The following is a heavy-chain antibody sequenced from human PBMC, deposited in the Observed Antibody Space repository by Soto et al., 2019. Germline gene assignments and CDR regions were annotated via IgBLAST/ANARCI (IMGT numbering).Heavy chain of an antibody. CDR2: INAGNGNT. Sequence: QVQLVQSGAEVKKPGASVKVSCKASGYTFTSYAMHWVRQAPGQRLEWMGWINAGNGNTKYSQKFQGRVTITRDTSASTAYMELSSLRSEDTAVYYCARMSYRGYSSSCHMDVWGKGTTVTVSS. CDR3: ARMSYRGYSSSCHMDV. D-gene: IGHD6-13*01. J-gene: IGHJ6*03. V-gene: IGHV1-3*01. CDR1: GYTFTSYA.